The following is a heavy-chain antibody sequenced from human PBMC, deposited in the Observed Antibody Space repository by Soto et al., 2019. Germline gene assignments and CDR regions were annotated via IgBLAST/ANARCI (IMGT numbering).Heavy chain of an antibody. V-gene: IGHV4-38-2*02. CDR1: GSSISSAYY. D-gene: IGHD3-3*01. J-gene: IGHJ4*02. Sequence: ETLSLTCNVSGSSISSAYYWGWVRQPPGRGLEWIGSVFHRGTTYYNPSLMSRVTISLDTSKNQFSLKLSSVTAADTAVYYCASDFWTGYPLFDYWGQGALVTVSS. CDR2: VFHRGTT. CDR3: ASDFWTGYPLFDY.